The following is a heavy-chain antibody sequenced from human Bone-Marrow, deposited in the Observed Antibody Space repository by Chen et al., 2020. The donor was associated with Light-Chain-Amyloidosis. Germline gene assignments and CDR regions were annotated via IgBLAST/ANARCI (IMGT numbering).Heavy chain of an antibody. D-gene: IGHD1-26*01. CDR3: AREGIVVTDRRADV. Sequence: QEHVVESGGGLVKAGGSLRLSCATSGFRLSFSDYYMSWIRQAPGKGLEWVSSISQNGINSDSAESVQGRFTITRDNANNVLFLQMNSLGAEDTGIYYCAREGIVVTDRRADVWGQGTKVTVSS. J-gene: IGHJ3*01. CDR2: ISQNGINS. CDR1: GFRLSFSDYY. V-gene: IGHV3-11*01.